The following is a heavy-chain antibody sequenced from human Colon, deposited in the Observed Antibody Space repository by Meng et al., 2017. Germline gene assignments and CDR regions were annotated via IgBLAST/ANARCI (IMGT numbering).Heavy chain of an antibody. V-gene: IGHV3-21*01. CDR1: GFTFSGFS. Sequence: EVEVVGAGGGLVKPGWSLSLSCAASGFTFSGFSLSWVRQAPGKGLEWVSSITGDSTYIYYADSVKGRFTVSRDNAKNSLYLQMNSLRADDTAVYYCTRGWMPEWGQGTLVTVSS. CDR2: ITGDSTYI. J-gene: IGHJ4*01. D-gene: IGHD2-2*01. CDR3: TRGWMPE.